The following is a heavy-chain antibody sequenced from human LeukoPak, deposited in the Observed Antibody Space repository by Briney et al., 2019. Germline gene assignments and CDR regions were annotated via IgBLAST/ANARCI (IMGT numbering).Heavy chain of an antibody. Sequence: GGSLRLSCAASGFTFSSYAMSWVRQAPGKGPEWVSAISGSGGSTYYADSVKGRFTISRDNSKNTLYLQMNSLRAEDTAVYYCAKDLRPGIAAAGTGDYFDYWGQGTLVTVSS. CDR2: ISGSGGST. CDR3: AKDLRPGIAAAGTGDYFDY. V-gene: IGHV3-23*01. J-gene: IGHJ4*02. D-gene: IGHD6-13*01. CDR1: GFTFSSYA.